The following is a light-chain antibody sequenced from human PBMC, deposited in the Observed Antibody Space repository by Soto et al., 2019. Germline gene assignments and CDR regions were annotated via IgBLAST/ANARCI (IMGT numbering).Light chain of an antibody. CDR3: SSYAGSTNYV. J-gene: IGLJ1*01. V-gene: IGLV2-8*01. CDR1: SSDVGGYNY. Sequence: QSVLTQPPSASGSPGQSVTISCTGTSSDVGGYNYVSWYQHHPGKAPKLMIYDVSKRPSGVPDRFSGSKSGNTASLTVSGLQAEDEADYYCSSYAGSTNYVFGTGTKLTVL. CDR2: DVS.